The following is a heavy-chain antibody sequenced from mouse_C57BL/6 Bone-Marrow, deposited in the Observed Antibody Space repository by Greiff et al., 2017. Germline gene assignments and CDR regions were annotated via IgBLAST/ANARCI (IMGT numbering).Heavy chain of an antibody. Sequence: EVKVEESGGGLVQPGESLKLSCESNEYEFPSHDMSWVRKTPEKRLELVAAINSDGGSTYYPDTMERRFIISRDNTKKNLYLQMSSLRSEDTALYYCARQSGGLPYYFDYWGQGTTLTVSS. D-gene: IGHD1-1*02. CDR3: ARQSGGLPYYFDY. CDR2: INSDGGST. J-gene: IGHJ2*01. CDR1: EYEFPSHD. V-gene: IGHV5-2*03.